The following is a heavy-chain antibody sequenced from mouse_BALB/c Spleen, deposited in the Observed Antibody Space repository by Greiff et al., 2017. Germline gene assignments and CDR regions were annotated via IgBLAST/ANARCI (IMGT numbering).Heavy chain of an antibody. CDR1: GYTFTSYT. CDR3: ARRGNYYGSSYDWYFDV. CDR2: INPSSGYT. Sequence: VQLQQSGAELARPGASVKMSCKASGYTFTSYTMHWVKQRPGQGLEWIGYINPSSGYTNYNQKFKDKATLTADKSSSTAYMQLSSLTSEDSAVYYCARRGNYYGSSYDWYFDVWGAGTTVTVSS. D-gene: IGHD1-1*01. V-gene: IGHV1-4*01. J-gene: IGHJ1*01.